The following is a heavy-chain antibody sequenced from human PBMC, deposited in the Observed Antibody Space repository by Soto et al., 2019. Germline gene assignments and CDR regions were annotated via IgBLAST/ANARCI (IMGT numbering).Heavy chain of an antibody. CDR1: GFTFSSYA. CDR3: ARDTTVTTMYYFDY. CDR2: ISYDGSNK. V-gene: IGHV3-30-3*01. Sequence: PGGSLRLSCAASGFTFSSYAMHWFRQAPGKGLEWVAVISYDGSNKYYADSVKGRFTISRDNSKNTLYLQMNSLRAEDTAVYYCARDTTVTTMYYFDYWGQGTLVTVSS. J-gene: IGHJ4*02. D-gene: IGHD4-4*01.